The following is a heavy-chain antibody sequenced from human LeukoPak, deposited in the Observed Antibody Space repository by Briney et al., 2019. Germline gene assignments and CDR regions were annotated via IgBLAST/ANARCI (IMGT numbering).Heavy chain of an antibody. V-gene: IGHV3-33*01. D-gene: IGHD6-19*01. CDR3: VRLGSGWSMDY. CDR2: IWYDGSDK. Sequence: GGSLRLSCVASGFTFSSYGMHWVRQAPGKGLEWVAVIWYDGSDKYYADSVKGRFTISRDNSKNTLYLQMNSLRGDDTAVYYCVRLGSGWSMDYWGQGTLATVSS. J-gene: IGHJ4*02. CDR1: GFTFSSYG.